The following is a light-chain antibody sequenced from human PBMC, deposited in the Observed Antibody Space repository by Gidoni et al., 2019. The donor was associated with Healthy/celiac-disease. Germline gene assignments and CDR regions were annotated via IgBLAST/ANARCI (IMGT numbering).Light chain of an antibody. Sequence: DIVMTQSPDSLAVSLGERATTNCKSSQSVLYSSNNKNYLAWYQQKPGQPPKLLIYWASTRESGVPDRFSGSGSGTDFTLTISSLQAEDVAVYYCQQYYSRSLTFGGGTKVEIK. CDR1: QSVLYSSNNKNY. J-gene: IGKJ4*01. V-gene: IGKV4-1*01. CDR2: WAS. CDR3: QQYYSRSLT.